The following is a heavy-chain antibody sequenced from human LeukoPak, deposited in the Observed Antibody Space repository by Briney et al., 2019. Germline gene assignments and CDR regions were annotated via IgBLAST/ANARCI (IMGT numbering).Heavy chain of an antibody. Sequence: SETLSLTCSVSGGSISSYYWSWIRQPAGKGLEWIGEINHSGSTNYNPSLKSRVTISVDTSKKQFSLKLSSVTAADTAVYYCARGFPMTPIYWGQGTLVTVSS. CDR2: INHSGST. V-gene: IGHV4-34*01. D-gene: IGHD3-22*01. CDR1: GGSISSYY. J-gene: IGHJ4*02. CDR3: ARGFPMTPIY.